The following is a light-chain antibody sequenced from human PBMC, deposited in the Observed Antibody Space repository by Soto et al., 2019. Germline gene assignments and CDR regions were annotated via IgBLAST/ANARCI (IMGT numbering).Light chain of an antibody. Sequence: QSALTQPASVSGSPGQSITISCTGTSSDVGGYNYVSWYQQHPGKAPKLMIYDVSNRPSGVSNRFSGSKSGNTASLTISGXXXXXXADYYCSSYTSSSTYVFGTGTKVTVL. CDR1: SSDVGGYNY. CDR2: DVS. J-gene: IGLJ1*01. CDR3: SSYTSSSTYV. V-gene: IGLV2-14*01.